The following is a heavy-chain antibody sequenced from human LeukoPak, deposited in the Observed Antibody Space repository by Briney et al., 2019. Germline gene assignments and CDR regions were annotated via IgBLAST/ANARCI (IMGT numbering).Heavy chain of an antibody. CDR3: AKGGRGGERAAFDI. J-gene: IGHJ3*02. D-gene: IGHD3-16*01. V-gene: IGHV1-69*01. CDR2: IIPIFGTT. Sequence: SVKVSCKASGGTFSTYGISWVRQAPGQGLGWMGGIIPIFGTTNYAQKFQGRVTITADEYMSTAYMELSSLRSGDTAIYYCAKGGRGGERAAFDIWGQGTMVTVSS. CDR1: GGTFSTYG.